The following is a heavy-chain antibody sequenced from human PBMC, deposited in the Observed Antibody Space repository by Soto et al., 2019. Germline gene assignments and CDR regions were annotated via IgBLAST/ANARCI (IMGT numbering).Heavy chain of an antibody. CDR3: ARESEDLTSNFDY. Sequence: GGSLRLSCAASGFTFTRYSMNWVRQAPGKGPEWVSSISSTTNYIYYGDSMKGRFTISRDDAKNSLYLEMNSLRAEDTAVYYCARESEDLTSNFDYWGQGTLVTVSS. V-gene: IGHV3-21*06. CDR1: GFTFTRYS. CDR2: ISSTTNYI. J-gene: IGHJ4*02.